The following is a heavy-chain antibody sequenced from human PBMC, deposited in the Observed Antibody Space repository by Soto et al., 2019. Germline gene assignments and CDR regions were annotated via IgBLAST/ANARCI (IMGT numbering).Heavy chain of an antibody. V-gene: IGHV3-11*01. CDR3: ARDIVVVAATGAFDI. J-gene: IGHJ3*02. Sequence: LRLSCAASGFTFSDYYMSWIRQAPGKGLEWVSYISSSGSTIYYADSVKGRFTISRDNAKNSLYLQMNSLRAEDTAVYYCARDIVVVAATGAFDIWGQGTMVTVSS. CDR1: GFTFSDYY. D-gene: IGHD2-15*01. CDR2: ISSSGSTI.